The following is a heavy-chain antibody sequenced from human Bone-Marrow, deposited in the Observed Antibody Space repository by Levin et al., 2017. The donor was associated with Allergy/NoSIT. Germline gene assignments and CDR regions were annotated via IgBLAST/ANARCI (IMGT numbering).Heavy chain of an antibody. CDR2: VYYSGST. J-gene: IGHJ2*01. Sequence: RSQTLSLTCTVSGGSISTYYWSWIRQPPGKGLEWIGYVYYSGSTNYSPSLKSRVTISVDTSKNYFSLRLSSVTAADTAVYYCARAATSQNWYFNLWGRGTLVTVSS. CDR1: GGSISTYY. CDR3: ARAATSQNWYFNL. V-gene: IGHV4-59*01.